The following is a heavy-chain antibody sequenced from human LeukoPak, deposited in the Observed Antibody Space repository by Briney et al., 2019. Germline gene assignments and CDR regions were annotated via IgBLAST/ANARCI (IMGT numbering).Heavy chain of an antibody. V-gene: IGHV4-38-2*02. CDR3: ARDRGYDFWSGYYPTLGFDY. J-gene: IGHJ4*02. D-gene: IGHD3-3*01. CDR2: IYHSGST. CDR1: GYSISSGYY. Sequence: SETLSLTCTVSGYSISSGYYWGWIRQPPGKGLEWIGSIYHSGSTYYNPSLKSRVTISVDTSKNQFSLKLSSVTAADTAVYYCARDRGYDFWSGYYPTLGFDYWGQGTLVTVSS.